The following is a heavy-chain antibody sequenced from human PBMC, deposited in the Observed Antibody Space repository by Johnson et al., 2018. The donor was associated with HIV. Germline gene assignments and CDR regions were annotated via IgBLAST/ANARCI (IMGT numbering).Heavy chain of an antibody. CDR2: IKQDGSEK. CDR3: ARDCRDLFTRGSFDV. J-gene: IGHJ3*01. V-gene: IGHV3-7*04. Sequence: MQLVESGGGLVQPGGSLRLSCAASGFTFSSYWMSWVRQAPGKGLEWVANIKQDGSEKYYVDSVKGRFTISRDNSKNMVYIQMNSLRPEDTAVYYCARDCRDLFTRGSFDVWGQGTVVTVSS. D-gene: IGHD3-10*01. CDR1: GFTFSSYW.